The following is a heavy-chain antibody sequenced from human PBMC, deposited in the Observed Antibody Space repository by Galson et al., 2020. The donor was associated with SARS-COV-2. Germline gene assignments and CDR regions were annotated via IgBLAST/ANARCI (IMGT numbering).Heavy chain of an antibody. J-gene: IGHJ2*01. CDR1: GFTFSSYA. Sequence: TGGSLRLSCAASGFTFSSYAMHWVRQAPGKGLEWVAVISYDGSNKYYADSVKGRFTISRDNSKNTLYLQMNSLRAEDTAVYYCARGSGWPGGLWYFDPWGPGTLVPVSS. CDR3: ARGSGWPGGLWYFDP. V-gene: IGHV3-30-3*01. D-gene: IGHD6-19*01. CDR2: ISYDGSNK.